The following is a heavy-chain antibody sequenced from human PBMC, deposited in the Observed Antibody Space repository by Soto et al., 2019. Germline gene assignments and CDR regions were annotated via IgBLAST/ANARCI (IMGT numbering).Heavy chain of an antibody. CDR3: AKVAHVWFGERKYYMDV. V-gene: IGHV3-23*01. CDR1: GFTFSSYA. J-gene: IGHJ6*03. CDR2: ISGSGGST. D-gene: IGHD3-10*01. Sequence: GGSLRLSCAASGFTFSSYAMSWVRQAPGKGLEWVSAISGSGGSTYYADSVKGRFTISRDNSKNTLYLQMNSLRAEDTAVYYCAKVAHVWFGERKYYMDVWGKGTTVTVSS.